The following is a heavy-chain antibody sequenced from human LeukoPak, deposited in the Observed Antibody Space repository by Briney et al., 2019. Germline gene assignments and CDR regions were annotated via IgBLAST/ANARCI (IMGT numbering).Heavy chain of an antibody. D-gene: IGHD6-6*01. V-gene: IGHV3-66*01. CDR3: ARSIAARYFDY. J-gene: IGHJ4*02. Sequence: GGSLRLSCAASGFTVSSNFMSWVRQAPGKGLEWFSVIYSGGRTYYADSVKGRFTISRDNSKNTLDLQMNSLRAEDTAVYYCARSIAARYFDYWGQGTLVTVSS. CDR1: GFTVSSNF. CDR2: IYSGGRT.